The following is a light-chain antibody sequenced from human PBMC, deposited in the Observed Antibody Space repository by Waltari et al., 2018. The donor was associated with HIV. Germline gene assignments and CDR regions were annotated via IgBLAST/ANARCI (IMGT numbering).Light chain of an antibody. CDR3: AASDDSLSGWL. CDR1: SSNIGANS. V-gene: IGLV1-47*01. J-gene: IGLJ3*02. Sequence: QSELNQPPSVSGTPGQRVTISCSGSSSNIGANSVYWYQQLPGTAPKLLISRNNQRPSGVPDRFSGSKSGTSASLAISGLRAEDEADYFCAASDDSLSGWLFGGGTKLTVL. CDR2: RNN.